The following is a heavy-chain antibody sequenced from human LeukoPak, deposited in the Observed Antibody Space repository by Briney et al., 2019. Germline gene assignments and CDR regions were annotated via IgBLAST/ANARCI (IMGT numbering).Heavy chain of an antibody. V-gene: IGHV3-30-3*01. CDR3: ARDRETEGSGSYYTYYYYGMDV. D-gene: IGHD3-10*01. J-gene: IGHJ6*02. CDR1: GFTFSSYA. CDR2: ISYDGSNK. Sequence: GRSLRLSCAASGFTFSSYAMHWVRQAPGKGLEWVAVISYDGSNKYYADSVTGRVTISRDNSKNTLYLQMNSLRAEDTAVYYCARDRETEGSGSYYTYYYYGMDVWGQGTTVTVSS.